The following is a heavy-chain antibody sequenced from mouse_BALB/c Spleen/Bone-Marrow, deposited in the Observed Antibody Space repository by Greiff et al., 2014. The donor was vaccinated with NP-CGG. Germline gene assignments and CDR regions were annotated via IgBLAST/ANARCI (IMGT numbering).Heavy chain of an antibody. CDR2: INNGGTYT. J-gene: IGHJ3*01. CDR3: ALNWDSAY. Sequence: EVHLVESGGDLVKPGGSLKLSCAASGFTFSSYGMSWVRQTPDKRLEWVATINNGGTYTYYPDSVKGRFTISRDNAKNTLYLQMSGLKSEDTAMYYCALNWDSAYWGQGTLVTVSA. V-gene: IGHV5-6*01. CDR1: GFTFSSYG. D-gene: IGHD4-1*02.